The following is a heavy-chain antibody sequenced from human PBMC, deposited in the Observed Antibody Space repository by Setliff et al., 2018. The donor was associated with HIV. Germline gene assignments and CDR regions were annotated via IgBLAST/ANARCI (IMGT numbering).Heavy chain of an antibody. D-gene: IGHD5-18*01. CDR3: ARVRRGYSYGTYYYYGMDV. CDR2: INHSGST. Sequence: SETLSLTCAVYGGSFSGYYWSWIRQPPGKGLEWIGGINHSGSTNYNPSLKSRVTISVDTSKNQFSLKLTSVTAADTLVYYCARVRRGYSYGTYYYYGMDVWGQGTTVTVSS. CDR1: GGSFSGYY. V-gene: IGHV4-34*01. J-gene: IGHJ6*02.